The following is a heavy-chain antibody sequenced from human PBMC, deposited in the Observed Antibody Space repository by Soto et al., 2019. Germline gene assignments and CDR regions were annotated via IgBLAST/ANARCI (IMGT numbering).Heavy chain of an antibody. CDR1: GFSLINYG. D-gene: IGHD4-17*01. CDR2: ISYHGRDE. Sequence: QVQLVESGGGVVQPGRSMRLSCAASGFSLINYGMHWVRQAPGKGLEWVAVISYHGRDEYYADSVKGRFTISRDTSKNTLYLQMNTLRPEDTAVYYCVKDHLMNTVTTGGYWGQGTLVTVSS. V-gene: IGHV3-30*18. CDR3: VKDHLMNTVTTGGY. J-gene: IGHJ4*02.